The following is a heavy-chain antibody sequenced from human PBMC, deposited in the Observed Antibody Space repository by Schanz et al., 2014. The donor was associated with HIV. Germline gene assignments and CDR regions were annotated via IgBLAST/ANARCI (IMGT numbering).Heavy chain of an antibody. CDR3: ARVGRAAAGFIYYYGMDV. V-gene: IGHV4-59*01. J-gene: IGHJ6*02. Sequence: QVQLQESGPGLVKPSETLSLTCTVSGGSISSYYWSWIRQPPGKGLEWIGYIYYSGSTNYNPSLKSRVTISVDTSKNKFSLKLSSVTAADTAVYYCARVGRAAAGFIYYYGMDVWGQGTTVTVSS. CDR1: GGSISSYY. D-gene: IGHD6-13*01. CDR2: IYYSGST.